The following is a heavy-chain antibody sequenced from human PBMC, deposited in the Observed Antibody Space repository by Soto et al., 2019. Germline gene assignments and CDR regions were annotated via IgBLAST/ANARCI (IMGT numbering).Heavy chain of an antibody. CDR2: INAGNGNT. CDR1: GYTFTSYA. D-gene: IGHD6-19*01. Sequence: QVQLVQSGAEEKKPGASVKVSCKASGYTFTSYAMHWVRQAPGQRLEWMGWINAGNGNTKYSQKFQGRVTITRDTSASTAYMELSSLRSEDTAVYYCARSPGGWVYYFDYWGQGTLVTVSS. J-gene: IGHJ4*02. CDR3: ARSPGGWVYYFDY. V-gene: IGHV1-3*05.